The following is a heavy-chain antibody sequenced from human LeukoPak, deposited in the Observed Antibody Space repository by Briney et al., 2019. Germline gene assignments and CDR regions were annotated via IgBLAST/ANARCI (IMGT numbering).Heavy chain of an antibody. J-gene: IGHJ4*02. CDR3: ARGARYCSGGSCYSAHDY. CDR1: GYTFTSYA. Sequence: ASVKVSCKASGYTFTSYAMHWVRQAPGQRLEWMGWINAGNGNTKYSQKFQGRVTITKDTSASTAYMELSSLRSEGTAVYYCARGARYCSGGSCYSAHDYWGQGTLVTVSS. CDR2: INAGNGNT. D-gene: IGHD2-15*01. V-gene: IGHV1-3*01.